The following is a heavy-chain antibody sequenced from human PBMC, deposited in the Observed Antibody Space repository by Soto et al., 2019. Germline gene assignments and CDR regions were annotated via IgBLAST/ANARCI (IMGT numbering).Heavy chain of an antibody. Sequence: XSVKVSCKASGYTFTSYDINWVRQATGQGLEWMGWMNPNSGNTGYAQKFQGRVTMTRNTSISTAYMELSSLRSEDTAVYYCARRSSSYYYYGMDVWGQGTTVTVSS. V-gene: IGHV1-8*01. CDR3: ARRSSSYYYYGMDV. D-gene: IGHD6-6*01. J-gene: IGHJ6*02. CDR1: GYTFTSYD. CDR2: MNPNSGNT.